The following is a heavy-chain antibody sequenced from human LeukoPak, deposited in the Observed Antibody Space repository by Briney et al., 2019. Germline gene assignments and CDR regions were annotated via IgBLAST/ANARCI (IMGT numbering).Heavy chain of an antibody. Sequence: GGSLRLSCAASGFTFSDHYMDWVRQAPGKGLEWVGRTRNKANSYTTEYAASVKGRFTISRDDSKNSLYLQMNSLKTEDTAVYYCARVRHYYDSSGLGYWGQGTLVTVSS. CDR1: GFTFSDHY. CDR2: TRNKANSYTT. D-gene: IGHD3-22*01. J-gene: IGHJ4*02. CDR3: ARVRHYYDSSGLGY. V-gene: IGHV3-72*01.